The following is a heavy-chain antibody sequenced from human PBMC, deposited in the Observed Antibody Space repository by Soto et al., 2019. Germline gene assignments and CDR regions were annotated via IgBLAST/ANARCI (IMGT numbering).Heavy chain of an antibody. CDR2: IYYSGST. CDR1: GGSISSGGYY. J-gene: IGHJ5*02. Sequence: LSLTCTVSGGSISSGGYYWSWIRQHPGKGLEWIGYIYYSGSTYYNPSLKSRVTISVDTSKNQFSLKLSSVTAADTAVYYCARANYSYGHNNWFDPWGQRTLVTVSS. CDR3: ARANYSYGHNNWFDP. D-gene: IGHD5-18*01. V-gene: IGHV4-31*03.